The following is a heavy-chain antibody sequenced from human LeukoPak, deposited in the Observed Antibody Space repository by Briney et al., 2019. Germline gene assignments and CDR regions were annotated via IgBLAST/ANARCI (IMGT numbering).Heavy chain of an antibody. CDR2: IYTSGST. CDR3: ARDLEFGERLHYFDY. D-gene: IGHD3-10*01. J-gene: IGHJ4*02. Sequence: PSETLSLTCTVSGGSISSGSYYWSWIRQPAGKGLEWIGRIYTSGSTNYNPSLKSRVTISVDTSKNQFSLKLSSVTAADTAVYYCARDLEFGERLHYFDYWGQGTLVTVSS. V-gene: IGHV4-61*02. CDR1: GGSISSGSYY.